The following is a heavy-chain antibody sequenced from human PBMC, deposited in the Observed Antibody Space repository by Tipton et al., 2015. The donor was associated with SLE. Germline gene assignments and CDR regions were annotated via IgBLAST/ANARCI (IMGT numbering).Heavy chain of an antibody. D-gene: IGHD5-24*01. Sequence: TLSLTCTVSGGSITSSSYYWGWIRQPPGKGLEWIGHIYTSGSTNYNPSLKSRVTISVDTSKNQFSLKLNSVTAADTAVYYCAREGVATNAFDFWGQGTMVTVSS. J-gene: IGHJ3*01. CDR3: AREGVATNAFDF. CDR1: GGSITSSSYY. CDR2: IYTSGST. V-gene: IGHV4-39*07.